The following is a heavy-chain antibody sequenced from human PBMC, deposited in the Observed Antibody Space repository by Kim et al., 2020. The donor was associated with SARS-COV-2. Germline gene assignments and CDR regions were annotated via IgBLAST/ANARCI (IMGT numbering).Heavy chain of an antibody. CDR2: IYYSGDT. CDR3: ASDGSARGGMDV. V-gene: IGHV4-59*13. J-gene: IGHJ6*02. Sequence: SETLSLTCTVSGGSISSYYWSWIRQPPGKGLEWIGYIYYSGDTNYNPSLKSRVTISVDTSKNQFSLKLSSVTAADTAVYYCASDGSARGGMDVWGQGTTVTVSS. CDR1: GGSISSYY. D-gene: IGHD6-6*01.